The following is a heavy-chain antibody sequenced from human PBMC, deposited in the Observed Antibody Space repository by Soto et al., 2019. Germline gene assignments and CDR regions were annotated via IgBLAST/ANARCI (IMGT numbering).Heavy chain of an antibody. CDR2: ISSSGSTI. CDR1: GYTFSSYE. Sequence: GSLSVSCAASGYTFSSYEMNWVRQAPGKGLEWVSYISSSGSTIYYADSVKGRFTISRDNAKNSLYLQMNSLRAEDTAVYYCARDIVLIPRYGMDVWGQGTPVTVSS. V-gene: IGHV3-48*03. CDR3: ARDIVLIPRYGMDV. D-gene: IGHD2-8*01. J-gene: IGHJ6*01.